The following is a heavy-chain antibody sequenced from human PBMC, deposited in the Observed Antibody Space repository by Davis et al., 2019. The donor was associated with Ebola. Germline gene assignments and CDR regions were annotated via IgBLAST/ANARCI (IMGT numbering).Heavy chain of an antibody. CDR3: ARGGLQLFDY. Sequence: GGSLRLSCAASGFTFSSYGMHWVRQAPGKGLEWVAIISYDGSNKYYADSVKGRFTISRDNAKNTLYLQMNSLRAEDTAVYYCARGGLQLFDYWGQGTLVTVSS. CDR1: GFTFSSYG. D-gene: IGHD5-18*01. CDR2: ISYDGSNK. J-gene: IGHJ4*02. V-gene: IGHV3-30*03.